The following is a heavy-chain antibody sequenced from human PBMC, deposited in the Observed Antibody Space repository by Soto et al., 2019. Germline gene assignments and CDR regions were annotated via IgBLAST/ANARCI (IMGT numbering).Heavy chain of an antibody. CDR2: MNPNSGNT. Sequence: QVQLVQSGAEVKKPGASVKVSCKASGYTFTSYDINWVRQATGQGLEWMGWMNPNSGNTGYAQKFQGSVTMTRNTSISTAYMELSSLRSEGTAVYYCARVARHYDFWSGYYSSYYFYSWGQGTLGTASS. J-gene: IGHJ4*02. CDR1: GYTFTSYD. D-gene: IGHD3-3*01. V-gene: IGHV1-8*01. CDR3: ARVARHYDFWSGYYSSYYFYS.